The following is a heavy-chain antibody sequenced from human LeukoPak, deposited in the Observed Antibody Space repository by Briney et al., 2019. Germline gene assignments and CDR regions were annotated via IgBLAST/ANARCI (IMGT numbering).Heavy chain of an antibody. CDR3: AKDIGGSVVAGQRFYYYYGMDV. V-gene: IGHV3-53*05. CDR2: VSCGGTT. J-gene: IGHJ6*02. Sequence: GGSLRLSCIVSGFSVSRNYMSWVRQAPGKGLEWVSSVSCGGTTYYADSVKGRFTISRDNSKNSLYLQMNSLRAEDTALYYCAKDIGGSVVAGQRFYYYYGMDVWGQGTTVTVSS. CDR1: GFSVSRNY. D-gene: IGHD6-19*01.